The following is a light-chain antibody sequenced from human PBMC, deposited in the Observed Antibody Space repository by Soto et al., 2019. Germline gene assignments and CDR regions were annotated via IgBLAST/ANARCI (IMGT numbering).Light chain of an antibody. CDR1: LSVSVY. CDR2: DAS. Sequence: EVVLTQSPATLSLSPGERATLSCMTSLSVSVYLDWYQQKPGQAPRLLISDASNRATGIPARFSGSGSGTDFTLTISSLEPEDSAVYYCQQRHRWPITFGQGTRLEIK. CDR3: QQRHRWPIT. V-gene: IGKV3-11*01. J-gene: IGKJ5*01.